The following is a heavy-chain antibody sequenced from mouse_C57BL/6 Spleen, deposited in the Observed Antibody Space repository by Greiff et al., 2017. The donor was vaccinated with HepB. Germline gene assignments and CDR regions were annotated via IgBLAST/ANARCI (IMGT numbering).Heavy chain of an antibody. D-gene: IGHD1-2*01. V-gene: IGHV1-63*01. CDR3: ARGTTARYFDY. CDR2: LYPGGGYT. J-gene: IGHJ2*01. CDR1: GYTFTNYW. Sequence: VQLQQSGAELVRPGTSVKMSCKASGYTFTNYWIGWAKQRPGHGLEWIGDLYPGGGYTNYNEKFKGKATLTADKSSSPAYMQFSSLTSEDSAIYYGARGTTARYFDYWGQGTTLTVAS.